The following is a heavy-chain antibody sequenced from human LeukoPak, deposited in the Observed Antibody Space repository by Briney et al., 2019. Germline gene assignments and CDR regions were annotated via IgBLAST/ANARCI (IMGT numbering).Heavy chain of an antibody. D-gene: IGHD3-22*01. J-gene: IGHJ4*02. CDR1: GFTFSSYG. CDR2: ISYDGSNK. CDR3: AKEGYYYDSSGDSFDY. Sequence: TGGSLRYCCAASGFTFSSYGMHWVRQAPGKGLEWVAVISYDGSNKYYADSVKGRFTISRDNSKNTLYLQMNSLRAEDTAVYYCAKEGYYYDSSGDSFDYWGQRSLDSDSS. V-gene: IGHV3-30*18.